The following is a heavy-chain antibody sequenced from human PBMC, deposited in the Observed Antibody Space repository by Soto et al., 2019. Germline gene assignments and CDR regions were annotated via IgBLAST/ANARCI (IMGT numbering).Heavy chain of an antibody. CDR1: GFNVNNSI. V-gene: IGHV3-23*01. CDR2: INDNGEVI. Sequence: GGSLRLSCAASGFNVNNSIMTWFRQAPGKGLERVSGINDNGEVIYYADSVKGRLTLSRDSAKNIMYLQMNSLTADDTAVYYCAKGGLRRRLDPWGRGTQVTVSS. CDR3: AKGGLRRRLDP. J-gene: IGHJ5*02.